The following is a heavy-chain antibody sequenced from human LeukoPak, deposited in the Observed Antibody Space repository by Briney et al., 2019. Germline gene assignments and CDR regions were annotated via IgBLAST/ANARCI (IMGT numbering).Heavy chain of an antibody. Sequence: KPSETLSLTCAVYGGSFSGYYWSWIRQPPGKGLEWIGETNHSGSTNYNPSLKSRVTISVDTSKNQFSLKLSSVTAADTAVYYCARGPRYGDYGRYFDLWGRGTLVTVSS. CDR1: GGSFSGYY. D-gene: IGHD4-17*01. CDR3: ARGPRYGDYGRYFDL. J-gene: IGHJ2*01. V-gene: IGHV4-34*01. CDR2: TNHSGST.